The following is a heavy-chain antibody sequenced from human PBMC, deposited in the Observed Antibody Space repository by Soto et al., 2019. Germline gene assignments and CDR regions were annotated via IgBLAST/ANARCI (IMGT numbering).Heavy chain of an antibody. D-gene: IGHD6-13*01. V-gene: IGHV3-30-3*01. J-gene: IGHJ4*02. CDR2: ISYDGSNK. Sequence: GGSLRLSCAASGSTFSSYAMHWVRQAPGKGLEWVAVISYDGSNKYYADSVKGRFTISRDNSKNTLYLQMNSLRAEDTAVYYCARDRGYSSSWYYFDYWGQGTLVTVSS. CDR3: ARDRGYSSSWYYFDY. CDR1: GSTFSSYA.